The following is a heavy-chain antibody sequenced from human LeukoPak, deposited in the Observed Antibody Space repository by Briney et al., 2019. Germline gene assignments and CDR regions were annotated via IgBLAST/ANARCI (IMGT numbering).Heavy chain of an antibody. J-gene: IGHJ2*01. V-gene: IGHV5-51*01. CDR1: GYSFTSYW. CDR3: ARRRGTPHWYFDL. Sequence: GESLKISCQGSGYSFTSYWVGWVRQMPGKGLEWMGIIYPGDSDTRYSPSFQGQVTTSADKSISTAYLQWSSLKASDTAMYYCARRRGTPHWYFDLWGRGTLVTVSS. CDR2: IYPGDSDT. D-gene: IGHD1-1*01.